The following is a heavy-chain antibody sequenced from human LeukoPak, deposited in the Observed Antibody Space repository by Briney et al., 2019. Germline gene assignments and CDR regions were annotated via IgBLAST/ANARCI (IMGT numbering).Heavy chain of an antibody. Sequence: PGGSLRLFCAASGFTFSSYAMHWVRQAPGKGLEWVAVITYDGSNKYYADSVKGRFTISRDNSKNTLYLQMNSLRAEDTAVYYCARDYDFWSGHYADGFDYWGQGTLVTVSS. V-gene: IGHV3-30-3*01. CDR1: GFTFSSYA. CDR2: ITYDGSNK. D-gene: IGHD3-3*01. CDR3: ARDYDFWSGHYADGFDY. J-gene: IGHJ4*02.